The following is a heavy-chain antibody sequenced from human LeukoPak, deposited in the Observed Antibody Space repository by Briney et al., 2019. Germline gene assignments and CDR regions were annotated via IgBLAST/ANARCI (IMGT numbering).Heavy chain of an antibody. V-gene: IGHV1-18*01. CDR3: ARVPNQYCTSRCYYTAFDI. D-gene: IGHD2/OR15-2a*01. CDR2: ISGFNGNT. Sequence: GASVKVSCKASGYTFASYGISWVRQAPGQGLEWMGWISGFNGNTNHAQNLQDRVSMTTDTSTSTAYMELRSLRSDDTAVYFCARVPNQYCTSRCYYTAFDIWGQGTMVTLSS. J-gene: IGHJ3*02. CDR1: GYTFASYG.